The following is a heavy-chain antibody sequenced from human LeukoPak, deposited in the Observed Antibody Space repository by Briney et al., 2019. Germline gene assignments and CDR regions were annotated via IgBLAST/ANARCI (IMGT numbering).Heavy chain of an antibody. V-gene: IGHV1-18*01. CDR3: ARADTYPNSSWPFDY. D-gene: IGHD6-13*01. J-gene: IGHJ4*02. CDR1: GYIFTSYG. CDR2: ISPYSGNR. Sequence: ASVKVSCKASGYIFTSYGISWVRQAPGQGLEWMGWISPYSGNRNFAQKLQGRVTMATDTSTSTAYMELSRLRSDDTAVYYCARADTYPNSSWPFDYWGQGTLVTVSS.